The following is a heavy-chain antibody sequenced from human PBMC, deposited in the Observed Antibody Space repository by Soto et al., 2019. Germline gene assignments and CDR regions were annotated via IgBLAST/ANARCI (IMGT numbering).Heavy chain of an antibody. CDR2: IFYSGNT. CDR1: GGSISNYY. Sequence: SETLSLTCTVSGGSISNYYRSLIRQPPGKGLEWIGYIFYSGNTNYNPSLESRVTISVDTSKNQFSLKLSSVTAADTAVYYCARHELFYDSSGYYGYCFDYWGQGTLVTVSS. V-gene: IGHV4-59*08. CDR3: ARHELFYDSSGYYGYCFDY. D-gene: IGHD3-22*01. J-gene: IGHJ4*02.